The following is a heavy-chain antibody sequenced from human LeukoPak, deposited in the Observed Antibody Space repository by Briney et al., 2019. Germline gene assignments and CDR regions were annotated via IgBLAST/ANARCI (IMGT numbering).Heavy chain of an antibody. CDR2: ISPSGDIT. J-gene: IGHJ3*01. D-gene: IGHD3/OR15-3a*01. V-gene: IGHV3-23*01. Sequence: HSGGTLRFSCAASEFRFSAHGMNWVRQAPGKGLEWISGISPSGDITYYADSVMGRFSISRDNWQSTVSLQMNSLRAEDTALYYCVRDLDWGAFDVWGQGTMVTVSS. CDR3: VRDLDWGAFDV. CDR1: EFRFSAHG.